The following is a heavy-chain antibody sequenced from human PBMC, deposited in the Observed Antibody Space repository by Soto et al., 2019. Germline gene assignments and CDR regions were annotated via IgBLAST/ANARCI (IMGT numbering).Heavy chain of an antibody. CDR2: IIPIFGTA. V-gene: IGHV1-69*13. J-gene: IGHJ4*02. CDR1: GGTFSSYA. CDR3: AGGGLRLGELSLYYY. D-gene: IGHD3-16*02. Sequence: LVKVSCKASGGTFSSYAISWVRQAPGQGLEWMGGIIPIFGTANYAQKFQGRVTITADESTSTAYMELSSLRSEDTAVYYCAGGGLRLGELSLYYYWGQGTLVTVSS.